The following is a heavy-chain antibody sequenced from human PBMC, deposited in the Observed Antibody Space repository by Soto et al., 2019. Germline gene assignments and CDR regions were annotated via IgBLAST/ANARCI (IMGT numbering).Heavy chain of an antibody. CDR3: ARDDYYDTRGYYSDY. CDR2: FHHSGNT. Sequence: SETLSLTCAVSGYSIRSTYYWGWIRQPPGKGLEWLGSFHHSGNTYINPSLTGRVTTSVDTSRNQLFLKLSFVTAADTAVYYCARDDYYDTRGYYSDYWGQGTLVTVSS. CDR1: GYSIRSTYY. D-gene: IGHD3-22*01. V-gene: IGHV4-38-2*02. J-gene: IGHJ4*02.